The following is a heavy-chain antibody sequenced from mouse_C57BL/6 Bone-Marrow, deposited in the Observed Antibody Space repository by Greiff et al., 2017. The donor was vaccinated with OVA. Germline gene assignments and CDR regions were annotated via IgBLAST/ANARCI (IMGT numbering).Heavy chain of an antibody. J-gene: IGHJ4*01. CDR2: IRSKSNNYAT. D-gene: IGHD1-1*01. CDR1: GFSFNTYA. V-gene: IGHV10-1*01. Sequence: EADGGLVQPKGSLKLSCAASGFSFNTYAMNWVRQAPGKGLEWVARIRSKSNNYATYYADSVKDRFTISRDDSESMLYLQMNNLKTEDTAMYYCVRGGSSYYAMDYWGQGTSVTVSS. CDR3: VRGGSSYYAMDY.